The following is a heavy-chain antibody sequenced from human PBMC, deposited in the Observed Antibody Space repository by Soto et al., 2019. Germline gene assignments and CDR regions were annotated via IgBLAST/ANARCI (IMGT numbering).Heavy chain of an antibody. J-gene: IGHJ6*02. CDR3: ARVVRGSSLFYYYYGMDV. D-gene: IGHD6-6*01. CDR1: GFTFSSYW. V-gene: IGHV3-74*01. CDR2: INSDGSST. Sequence: GGSLRLSCAASGFTFSSYWMHWVRQAPGKGLVWVSRINSDGSSTSYADSVKGRFTISRDNAKNTLYLQMDSLRAEDTAVYYCARVVRGSSLFYYYYGMDVWGQVTTVTVSS.